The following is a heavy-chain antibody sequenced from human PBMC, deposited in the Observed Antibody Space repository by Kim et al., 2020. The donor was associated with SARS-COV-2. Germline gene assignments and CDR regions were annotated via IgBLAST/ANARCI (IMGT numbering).Heavy chain of an antibody. CDR3: ARHPLLAVAGMMYFDL. Sequence: PSLKRRVTISACTSKNQYSLKLSSVTAADTAVYYCARHPLLAVAGMMYFDLWGRGTLVTVSA. J-gene: IGHJ2*01. V-gene: IGHV4-59*08. D-gene: IGHD6-19*01.